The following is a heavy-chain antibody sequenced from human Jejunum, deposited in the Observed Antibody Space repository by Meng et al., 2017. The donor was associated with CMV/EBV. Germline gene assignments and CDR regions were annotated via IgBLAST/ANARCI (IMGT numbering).Heavy chain of an antibody. J-gene: IGHJ1*01. CDR2: ISYDGSNK. D-gene: IGHD1-26*01. Sequence: FPLNSYGIHWVRQFPGKGLEWVAVISYDGSNKYYADSVMGRFTISRDNSKDTLYLQMNSLRAEDTAVYYCVKDGAPLLYSGTYGYFQHWGQGTLVTVSS. CDR1: FPLNSYG. CDR3: VKDGAPLLYSGTYGYFQH. V-gene: IGHV3-30*18.